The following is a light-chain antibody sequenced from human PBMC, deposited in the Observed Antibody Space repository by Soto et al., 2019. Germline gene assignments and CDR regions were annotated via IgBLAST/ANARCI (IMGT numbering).Light chain of an antibody. CDR1: SSNIGING. Sequence: QSVLTQPPSASGTPGQRVTISCSGSSSNIGINGVNWYQQFPGTAPKLLVYSSDQRPSGVPDRFSGSKSGTSASLAISGLQSEDEADYYCAAWDDTLNGIFFGGGTKLTVL. V-gene: IGLV1-44*01. CDR2: SSD. CDR3: AAWDDTLNGIF. J-gene: IGLJ2*01.